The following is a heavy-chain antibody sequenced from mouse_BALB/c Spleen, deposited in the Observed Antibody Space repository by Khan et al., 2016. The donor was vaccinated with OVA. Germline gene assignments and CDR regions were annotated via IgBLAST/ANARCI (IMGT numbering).Heavy chain of an antibody. D-gene: IGHD1-1*01. V-gene: IGHV1-4*01. Sequence: QVQLQQSGAELARPGASVKMSCKASGYTFTGYSMHWIKQRPGQGLEWIGYISPSNAYTNYNQKFKDKATLTADKSSSTAYMQLSSLTSEDSAVYYCARDFHYYGSRGALDYWGQGTSVTVPS. J-gene: IGHJ4*01. CDR1: GYTFTGYS. CDR2: ISPSNAYT. CDR3: ARDFHYYGSRGALDY.